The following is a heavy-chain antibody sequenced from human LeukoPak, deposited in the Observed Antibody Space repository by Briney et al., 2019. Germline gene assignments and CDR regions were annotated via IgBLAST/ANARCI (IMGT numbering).Heavy chain of an antibody. Sequence: SVKVSCKASGGTFSSYAISWVRQAPGQGLEWMGRIIPILGIANYAQKFQGRVTITADKSTSTAYMELSSLRSEDTAVYYCARVQHDYDLDYYYYGMDVWGQGTTVTVS. V-gene: IGHV1-69*04. CDR3: ARVQHDYDLDYYYYGMDV. J-gene: IGHJ6*02. CDR1: GGTFSSYA. CDR2: IIPILGIA. D-gene: IGHD3-3*01.